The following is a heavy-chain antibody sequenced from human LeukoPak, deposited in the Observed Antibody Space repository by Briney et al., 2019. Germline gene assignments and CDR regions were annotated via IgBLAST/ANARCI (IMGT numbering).Heavy chain of an antibody. CDR2: TYYRSKWHN. J-gene: IGHJ4*02. CDR3: SRGQKTAFDY. D-gene: IGHD2-21*02. V-gene: IGHV6-1*01. Sequence: SQTLSLTCAISGDNVYSGSVAWNWIRQSPSRGLEWLGRTYYRSKWHNDYAPSVKSRITVNLDTSKMELSLQLKSLTPEDTAVYYCSRGQKTAFDYWGQGTLVTVSS. CDR1: GDNVYSGSVA.